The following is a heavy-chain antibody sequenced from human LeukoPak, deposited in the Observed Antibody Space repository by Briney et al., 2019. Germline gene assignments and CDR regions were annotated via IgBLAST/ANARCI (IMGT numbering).Heavy chain of an antibody. D-gene: IGHD3-22*01. Sequence: GGSLRLSCGASEFTLSNYAMSWVRQAPGKGLEWVSGISGSGGSTYYRESVKGRFTISRDISKNTLYLQMNSLRAEDTAVYYCAKGGIYYYDISGYFFDYWGQGTLVTVSS. CDR3: AKGGIYYYDISGYFFDY. J-gene: IGHJ4*02. CDR2: ISGSGGST. CDR1: EFTLSNYA. V-gene: IGHV3-23*01.